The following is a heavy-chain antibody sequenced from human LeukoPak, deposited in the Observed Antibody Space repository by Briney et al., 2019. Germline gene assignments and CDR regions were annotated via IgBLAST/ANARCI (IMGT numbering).Heavy chain of an antibody. CDR3: AKEMTGGFHAFDI. CDR1: GVTSSSYA. D-gene: IGHD3-9*01. V-gene: IGHV3-23*01. Sequence: GGSLRLSCAASGVTSSSYAMSWVRQAPGKGLEWVSAISGSGGSTYYADSVKGRFTISRDNSKNTLYLQMNSLRAEDTAVYYCAKEMTGGFHAFDIWGQGTMVTVSS. J-gene: IGHJ3*02. CDR2: ISGSGGST.